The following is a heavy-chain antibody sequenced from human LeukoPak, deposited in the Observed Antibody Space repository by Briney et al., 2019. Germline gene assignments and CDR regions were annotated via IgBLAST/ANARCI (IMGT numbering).Heavy chain of an antibody. D-gene: IGHD3-9*01. J-gene: IGHJ3*02. CDR3: AKAADNFDI. CDR2: IPFDGSRQ. CDR1: GITLSSHG. V-gene: IGHV3-30*02. Sequence: PGGSLRLSCEASGITLSSHGMHWVRQAPGKGLKWMAFIPFDGSRQYYADSVKGRFIISRDNSKQTLYLQINNLRAEDTAVYYCAKAADNFDIWGQGTMVTVSS.